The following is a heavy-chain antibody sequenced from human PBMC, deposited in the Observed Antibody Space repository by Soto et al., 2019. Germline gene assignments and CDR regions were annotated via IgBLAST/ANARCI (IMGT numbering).Heavy chain of an antibody. CDR2: ISSTTNYI. CDR1: GFTFTRYS. Sequence: EVQLVESGGGLDKPGGSLRLSCAASGFTFTRYSMNWVRQAPGKGLEWVSSISSTTNYIYYADSMKGRFTVSRDNAKNAVYLELNSLSAEDTAVYYCARESEDLTSNFDYWGQGTLVTVSS. V-gene: IGHV3-21*01. CDR3: ARESEDLTSNFDY. J-gene: IGHJ4*02.